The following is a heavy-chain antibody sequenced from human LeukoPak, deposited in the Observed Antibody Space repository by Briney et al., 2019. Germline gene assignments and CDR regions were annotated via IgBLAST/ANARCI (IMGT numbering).Heavy chain of an antibody. CDR3: ARDRPDRYSSGWFDY. V-gene: IGHV4-4*07. CDR2: IYTSGST. J-gene: IGHJ5*01. CDR1: GGSISSYY. Sequence: SETLSLTCTVSGGSISSYYWSWIRQPAGKGLEWIRRIYTSGSTNYNPSLKSRVTMSVDTSKNQFSLKLSSVTAADTAVYYCARDRPDRYSSGWFDYWGQGTLVTVSS. D-gene: IGHD6-19*01.